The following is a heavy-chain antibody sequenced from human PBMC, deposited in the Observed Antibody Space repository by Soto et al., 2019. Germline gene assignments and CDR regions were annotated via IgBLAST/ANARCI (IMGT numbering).Heavy chain of an antibody. CDR1: GGSISSSNYY. Sequence: SETLSLTCTVSGGSISSSNYYWGWIRQPPGKGLEWIGSIYYSGSTYYNPSLKSRLTMSVDTSKNQFSLKLSSVTAADTAVYYCARLCSSTSCLLDYWGQGTLVTLSS. J-gene: IGHJ4*02. V-gene: IGHV4-39*01. CDR2: IYYSGST. CDR3: ARLCSSTSCLLDY. D-gene: IGHD2-2*01.